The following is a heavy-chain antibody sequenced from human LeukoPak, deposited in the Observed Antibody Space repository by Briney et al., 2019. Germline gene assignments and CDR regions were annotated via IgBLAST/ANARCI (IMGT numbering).Heavy chain of an antibody. J-gene: IGHJ4*02. D-gene: IGHD6-13*01. CDR3: AREAAAID. V-gene: IGHV3-48*04. CDR2: ISGTSTAI. Sequence: PGGSLRLSCAASGFTFSSSNMHWVRQAPGKGLEWASFISGTSTAIIYADSVKGRFTISRDNAKNSLYLQMNSLRAEDTAVYYCAREAAAIDWGQGTLVTVSS. CDR1: GFTFSSSN.